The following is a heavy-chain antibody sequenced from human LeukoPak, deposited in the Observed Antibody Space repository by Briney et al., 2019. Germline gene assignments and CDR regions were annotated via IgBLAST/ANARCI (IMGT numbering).Heavy chain of an antibody. CDR1: GFNFRDHD. V-gene: IGHV3-30*02. J-gene: IGHJ4*02. CDR2: IRHDGSYK. CDR3: AKSPWNGKFRAYFDY. D-gene: IGHD1-1*01. Sequence: GGSLRLSCSASGFNFRDHDLTWVRQTPGKGLEWVAFIRHDGSYKDYADSVKGRFTISRDNSKNTLYLQMNSLTTEDTAVYYCAKSPWNGKFRAYFDYWGQGTLVTVSS.